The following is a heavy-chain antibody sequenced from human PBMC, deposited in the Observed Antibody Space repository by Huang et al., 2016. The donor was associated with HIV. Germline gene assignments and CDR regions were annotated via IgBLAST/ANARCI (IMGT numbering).Heavy chain of an antibody. CDR1: GGSISSGNYY. CDR3: ARLTGYSTFDI. J-gene: IGHJ3*02. V-gene: IGHV4-61*09. CDR2: IYTNGTT. D-gene: IGHD3-9*01. Sequence: QVQLQESGPGLVKPSQTLSLTCSVSGGSISSGNYYWSWIRQPAGKGLEWIGHIYTNGTTIYNSSLKGRVTISLATSKNQFSLKLSSVTAADTAVYYCARLTGYSTFDIWGHGTVVTVSS.